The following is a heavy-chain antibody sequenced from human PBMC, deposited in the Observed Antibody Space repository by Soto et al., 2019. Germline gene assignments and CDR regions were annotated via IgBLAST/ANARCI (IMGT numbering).Heavy chain of an antibody. J-gene: IGHJ4*02. D-gene: IGHD3-22*01. Sequence: QVQLQESGPGLVKPSQTLSLTCTVSGGSISSGGYYWSWIRQHPGKGLEWIGYIYYSGSTYYNPSPKSRVTISVDTSKNQFSLKLSSVTAADTAVYYCARGDARAPYYYDSSGYLDYWGQGTLVTVSS. CDR1: GGSISSGGYY. CDR3: ARGDARAPYYYDSSGYLDY. CDR2: IYYSGST. V-gene: IGHV4-31*03.